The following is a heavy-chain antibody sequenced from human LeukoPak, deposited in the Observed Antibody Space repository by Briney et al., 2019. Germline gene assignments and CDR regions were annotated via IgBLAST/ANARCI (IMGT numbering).Heavy chain of an antibody. V-gene: IGHV3-7*01. J-gene: IGHJ4*02. Sequence: PGGSLRLSCAATGFWFSNYWMGRVRQAPARGLEWVDNVRQDRSEKYYVDAVKGRFTTSRDNSKNSLCLQMNSLRAEDTAVYYCARDTGAAASFDYWGQGSLVTVSS. CDR3: ARDTGAAASFDY. CDR1: GFWFSNYW. CDR2: VRQDRSEK. D-gene: IGHD1-14*01.